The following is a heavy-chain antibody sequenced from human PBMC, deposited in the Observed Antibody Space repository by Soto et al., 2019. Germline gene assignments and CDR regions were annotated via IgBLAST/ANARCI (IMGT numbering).Heavy chain of an antibody. Sequence: QVQLVQSGAEVKRPGASVKVSCKASGYTFRNYGITWVRQAPGQGREWMAWISAYNGNTNYAQELQGRVNMTTDTSPSTAYMELRSLTSEVTAMYYCARDLVLGSGFWRAYNGGWFDYWGQGTLVTVSS. V-gene: IGHV1-18*01. J-gene: IGHJ4*02. CDR2: ISAYNGNT. CDR3: ARDLVLGSGFWRAYNGGWFDY. CDR1: GYTFRNYG. D-gene: IGHD3-3*01.